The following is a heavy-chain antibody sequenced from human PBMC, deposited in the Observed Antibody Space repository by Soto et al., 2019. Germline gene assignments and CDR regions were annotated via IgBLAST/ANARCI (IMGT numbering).Heavy chain of an antibody. V-gene: IGHV1-8*01. Sequence: VASVKVSCKASGYTFTSYDIYWVRQATGQGLEWMGWMNPNTGNSAYAQKFQGRVTVTSDTSINTVHMELNSLRSEDTAAYYCARRAETNGWNGFGADKYYFDFWGQGTLVTVSS. J-gene: IGHJ4*02. D-gene: IGHD1-1*01. CDR1: GYTFTSYD. CDR3: ARRAETNGWNGFGADKYYFDF. CDR2: MNPNTGNS.